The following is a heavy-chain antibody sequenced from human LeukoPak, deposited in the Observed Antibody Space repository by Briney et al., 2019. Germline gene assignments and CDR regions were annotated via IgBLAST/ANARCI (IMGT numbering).Heavy chain of an antibody. J-gene: IGHJ5*02. D-gene: IGHD6-25*01. CDR3: AWEGQRLGAWFDP. V-gene: IGHV4-59*01. CDR2: IYYSGST. CDR1: GGSISSYY. Sequence: SETLSLTCTVSGGSISSYYWSWIRQPPGKGLEWIGYIYYSGSTNYSPSLKSRLTISVDTSKNRFSLKLSSVTAADTAVYYCAWEGQRLGAWFDPWGQGTLVTVSS.